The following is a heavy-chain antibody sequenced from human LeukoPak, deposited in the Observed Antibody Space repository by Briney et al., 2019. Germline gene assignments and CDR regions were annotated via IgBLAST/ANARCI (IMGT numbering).Heavy chain of an antibody. Sequence: PSETLSLTCTASGGSISSYYWSWIRQPPGKGLEWIGYIYYSGSTNYNPSLKSRVTISVDTSKNQFSLKLSSVTAADTAVYYCARGSTHKVYNWFDPWGQGTLVTVSS. J-gene: IGHJ5*02. CDR3: ARGSTHKVYNWFDP. CDR2: IYYSGST. CDR1: GGSISSYY. D-gene: IGHD5/OR15-5a*01. V-gene: IGHV4-59*01.